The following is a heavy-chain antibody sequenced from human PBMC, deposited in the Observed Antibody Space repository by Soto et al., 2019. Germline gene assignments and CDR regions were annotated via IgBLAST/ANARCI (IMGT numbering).Heavy chain of an antibody. CDR2: ITGNARST. V-gene: IGHV3-23*01. CDR3: APTPIHYYGMDV. Sequence: PGGSLRLSCAASGFTFSSYAMSWVRQAPGRGLEWVSGITGNARSTYYADSVKGRFTISRDNSKNTLYLQMNSLTGADTAVYYCAPTPIHYYGMDVWGQGTTVTVSS. J-gene: IGHJ6*02. CDR1: GFTFSSYA.